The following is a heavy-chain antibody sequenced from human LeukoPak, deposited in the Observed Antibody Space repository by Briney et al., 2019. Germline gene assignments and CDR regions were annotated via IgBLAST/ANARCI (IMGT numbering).Heavy chain of an antibody. CDR2: ISANGDST. V-gene: IGHV3-64*01. CDR1: GFTLSSYS. Sequence: GGSLRLSCAASGFTLSSYSMQWVRQAPGKGLEYVSAISANGDSTYYANSVEGRFIISRDNSKNTLYLQMGSLRAEDMAVYYCARVVDTGYFDFWGQGTLVTVSS. D-gene: IGHD1-26*01. J-gene: IGHJ4*02. CDR3: ARVVDTGYFDF.